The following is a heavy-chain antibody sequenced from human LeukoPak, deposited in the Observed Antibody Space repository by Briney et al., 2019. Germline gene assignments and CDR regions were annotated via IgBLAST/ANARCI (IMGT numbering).Heavy chain of an antibody. CDR3: ARKYSSGWYNWFNP. CDR1: GYTFTGYY. CDR2: INPNSGGT. V-gene: IGHV1-2*02. Sequence: GASVKVSCKASGYTFTGYYMHWVRQAPGQGLEWMGWINPNSGGTNYAQKFQGRVTITRNTSISTAYMELSSLRSEDTAVYYCARKYSSGWYNWFNPWGQGTLVTVSS. D-gene: IGHD6-19*01. J-gene: IGHJ5*02.